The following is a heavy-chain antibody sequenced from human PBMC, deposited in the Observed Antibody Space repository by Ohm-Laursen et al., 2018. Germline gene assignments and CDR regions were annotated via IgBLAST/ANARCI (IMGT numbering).Heavy chain of an antibody. CDR3: TTGDIVVVPPNIPPGDYYYYYGMDF. Sequence: SLRLSCAGSGFTFSSYWKSWVCQGTGKALGRVRGIPGQLDDGATDHSTPVKGRLTITRDDSKNTLYLQMYSLKTEDTAVYYCTTGDIVVVPPNIPPGDYYYYYGMDFWGQGTTVTVSS. J-gene: IGHJ6*02. V-gene: IGHV3-15*01. D-gene: IGHD2-2*01. CDR2: IPGQLDDGAT. CDR1: GFTFSSYW.